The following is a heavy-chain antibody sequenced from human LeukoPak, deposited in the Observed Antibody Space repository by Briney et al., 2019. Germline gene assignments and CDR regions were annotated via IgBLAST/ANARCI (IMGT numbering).Heavy chain of an antibody. CDR2: TYYESKWYN. CDR3: ARGWLKLGFGY. CDR1: GDSVSSNSGD. V-gene: IGHV6-1*01. J-gene: IGHJ4*02. Sequence: SQTFSLTYAISGDSVSSNSGDWHWIRQSPSRGLEWLGRTYYESKWYNDYAVSVKSRIIINPDTSKNQFSLHLSSVTPEDTAVYFCARGWLKLGFGYWGQGTVVTVSS. D-gene: IGHD5-24*01.